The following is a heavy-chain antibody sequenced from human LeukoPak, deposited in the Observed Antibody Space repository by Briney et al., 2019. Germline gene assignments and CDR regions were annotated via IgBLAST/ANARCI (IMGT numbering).Heavy chain of an antibody. D-gene: IGHD3-22*01. Sequence: SETLSLTCTVSGGSISSGYYWGWIRQPPGKGLEWIGNIYRSGSTYYNPSLKSRVTISVDTSKNQFSLKLSSVTAADTAVYYCARVAYYDSSGYYYSFDYWGQGTLVTVSS. CDR3: ARVAYYDSSGYYYSFDY. V-gene: IGHV4-38-2*02. J-gene: IGHJ4*02. CDR1: GGSISSGYY. CDR2: IYRSGST.